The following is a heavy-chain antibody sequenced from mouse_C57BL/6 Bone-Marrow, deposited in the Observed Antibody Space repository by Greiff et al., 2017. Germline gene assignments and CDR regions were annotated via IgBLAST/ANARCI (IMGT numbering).Heavy chain of an antibody. CDR3: ARKGAEGYYDAMDY. J-gene: IGHJ4*01. Sequence: VQLQQSGAELVRPGSSVKMSCKTSGYTFTSYGINWVKQRPGQGLEWIGYINIGNGYTEYNEKFKGKATLTSDTSSSTAYMQLSSLTSEYSAIYFCARKGAEGYYDAMDYWGQGTSVTVST. CDR1: GYTFTSYG. V-gene: IGHV1-58*01. CDR2: INIGNGYT. D-gene: IGHD2-3*01.